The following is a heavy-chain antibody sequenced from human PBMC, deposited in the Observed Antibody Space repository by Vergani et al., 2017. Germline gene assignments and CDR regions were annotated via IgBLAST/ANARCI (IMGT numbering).Heavy chain of an antibody. Sequence: QVQLVESGGGLVKPGGSLRLSCAASGFTFSDYYMSWIRQAPGKGLEWVSYISSSSSYTNYADSGKGRFTISRDNAENSRYLQMNSLRAEDTAVYYCARFTITQNALEIWGQGTMVTXSS. V-gene: IGHV3-11*05. CDR3: ARFTITQNALEI. CDR2: ISSSSSYT. D-gene: IGHD5-12*01. CDR1: GFTFSDYY. J-gene: IGHJ3*02.